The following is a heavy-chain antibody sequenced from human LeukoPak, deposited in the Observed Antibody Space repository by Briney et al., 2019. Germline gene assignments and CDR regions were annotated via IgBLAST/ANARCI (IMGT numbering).Heavy chain of an antibody. V-gene: IGHV3-48*03. CDR1: GFTFSDYE. CDR2: ISSDGSYI. J-gene: IGHJ4*02. CDR3: ARDRTGDLDY. D-gene: IGHD3/OR15-3a*01. Sequence: RGGSLRLSCAASGFTFSDYEMTWVRHSPGKGLEWISYISSDGSYIYYADSVKGRFTISRDNAKNSVYLQMNSLRVEDTAVYYCARDRTGDLDYWGQGTLVSVSS.